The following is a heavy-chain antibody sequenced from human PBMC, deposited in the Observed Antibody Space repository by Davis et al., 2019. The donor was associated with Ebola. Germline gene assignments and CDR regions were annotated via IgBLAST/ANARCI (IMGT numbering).Heavy chain of an antibody. V-gene: IGHV7-4-1*02. CDR3: AREMLGDYVLMDV. Sequence: ASVKVSCKASGYTFTTYAINWVRQAPGQGLEWMGWINTNTGRPTFAPGFTGRFVFSLDTSVSTAYLQIISLKTEDTAIYYCAREMLGDYVLMDVWGKGTMVTVSS. CDR1: GYTFTTYA. D-gene: IGHD4-17*01. CDR2: INTNTGRP. J-gene: IGHJ6*04.